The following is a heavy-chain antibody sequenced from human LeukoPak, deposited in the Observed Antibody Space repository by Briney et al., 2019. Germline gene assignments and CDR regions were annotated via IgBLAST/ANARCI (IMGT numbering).Heavy chain of an antibody. CDR3: AKNSGSYPRYYFDY. CDR2: IWYDGSNK. D-gene: IGHD1-26*01. CDR1: GFTFSSYG. J-gene: IGHJ4*02. V-gene: IGHV3-33*06. Sequence: PGRSLRLSCAASGFTFSSYGMHWVRQAPGKGLEWVAVIWYDGSNKYYADSVKGRFTISRDNSNNTLYLQMNSLRAEDTAVYYCAKNSGSYPRYYFDYWGQGTLVTVSS.